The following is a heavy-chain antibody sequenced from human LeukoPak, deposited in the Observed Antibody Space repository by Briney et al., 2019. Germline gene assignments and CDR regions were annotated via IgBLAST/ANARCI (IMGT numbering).Heavy chain of an antibody. Sequence: SETLSLTCTVSGGSISSYYWSWIRQPPGKGLEWIGYIYYSGSTNYNPSLKSRVTISVDTSKNQFSLKLSSVTAADTAVYYCARDQVYILRISIAAAGFDYWGQGTLVTVSS. V-gene: IGHV4-59*01. CDR2: IYYSGST. CDR3: ARDQVYILRISIAAAGFDY. D-gene: IGHD6-13*01. J-gene: IGHJ4*02. CDR1: GGSISSYY.